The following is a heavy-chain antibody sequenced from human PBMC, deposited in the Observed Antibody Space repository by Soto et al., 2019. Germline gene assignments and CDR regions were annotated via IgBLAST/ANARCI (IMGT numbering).Heavy chain of an antibody. CDR3: AKGGLVLWFGEATDAFDF. D-gene: IGHD3-10*01. V-gene: IGHV3-23*01. CDR2: ISGSGGST. Sequence: RRLSCAASGFTFSSYAMSWVRQAPGKGLEWVSAISGSGGSTYYADSVKGRFTISRDNSKNTLYLQMNSLRAEDTAVYYCAKGGLVLWFGEATDAFDFWGQGTMVTVSS. J-gene: IGHJ3*01. CDR1: GFTFSSYA.